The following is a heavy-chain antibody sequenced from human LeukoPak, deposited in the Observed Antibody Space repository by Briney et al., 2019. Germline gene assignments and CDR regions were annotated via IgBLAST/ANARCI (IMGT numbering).Heavy chain of an antibody. CDR3: AKRGGYDYGSHFDY. CDR2: ISSSSSYI. D-gene: IGHD5-18*01. V-gene: IGHV3-21*04. CDR1: GFTFSSYS. Sequence: GGSLRLSCAASGFTFSSYSMNWVRQAPGKGLEWVSSISSSSSYIYYADSVKGRLTISRDSSNNTLYLHLDNLRAEDTAVYFCAKRGGYDYGSHFDYWGQGTLVTVSS. J-gene: IGHJ4*02.